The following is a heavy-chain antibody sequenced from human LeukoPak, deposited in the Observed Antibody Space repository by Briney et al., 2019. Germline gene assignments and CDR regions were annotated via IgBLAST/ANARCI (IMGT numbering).Heavy chain of an antibody. Sequence: SGPTLVKPTQTLTLTCTFSGFSLSTSGVGVGWTRQPPGKALEWLALIYWNDDKRYSPSLKSRLTITKDTSKNQVVLTMTNMDPVDTATYYCAHYGGNSGFSLDYFDYWGQGTLVTVSS. CDR3: AHYGGNSGFSLDYFDY. CDR1: GFSLSTSGVG. D-gene: IGHD4-23*01. CDR2: IYWNDDK. V-gene: IGHV2-5*01. J-gene: IGHJ4*02.